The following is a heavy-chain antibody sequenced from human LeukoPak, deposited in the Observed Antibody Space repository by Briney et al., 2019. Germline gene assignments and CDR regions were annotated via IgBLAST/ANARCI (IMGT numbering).Heavy chain of an antibody. CDR2: ISHDGRNN. CDR3: ARSNGDRDAFDI. CDR1: GFTFSTYA. Sequence: GGSLRLSCAASGFTFSTYAMHWVRRAPVKGLEWLAVISHDGRNNYYADSVKGRFTISRDNSKNTLYLQMNSLRAEDTAVYYCARSNGDRDAFDIWGQGTMVTVSS. V-gene: IGHV3-30*04. J-gene: IGHJ3*02. D-gene: IGHD4-17*01.